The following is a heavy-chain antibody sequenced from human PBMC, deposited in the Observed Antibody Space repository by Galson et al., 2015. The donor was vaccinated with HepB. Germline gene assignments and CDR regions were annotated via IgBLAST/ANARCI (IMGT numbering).Heavy chain of an antibody. CDR3: TRSERIRFGSLSVPATFDF. V-gene: IGHV4-34*01. J-gene: IGHJ4*02. CDR2: TTHSGTT. Sequence: SETLSLTCAVYGGSFTDYYWSWVRHVPGKGLEWIGETTHSGTTYYNPSLKSRVAISPDTSKNQFSLKLISVTAADTGVYYCTRSERIRFGSLSVPATFDFWSEGSLVTASS. D-gene: IGHD3-16*01. CDR1: GGSFTDYY.